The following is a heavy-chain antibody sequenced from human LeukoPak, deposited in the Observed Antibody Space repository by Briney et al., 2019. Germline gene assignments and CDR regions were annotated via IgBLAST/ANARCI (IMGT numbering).Heavy chain of an antibody. CDR1: GFTFGDYG. J-gene: IGHJ4*02. V-gene: IGHV3-66*02. CDR3: ARTGVLTGYYDFDY. Sequence: GGSLRLSCAASGFTFGDYGMSWVRQAPGKGLEWVSVIYSAGGTYYADSVRGRFTISRDNSKNTLYLQMNSLRAEDTAVYYCARTGVLTGYYDFDYWGQGTLVTVSS. CDR2: IYSAGGT. D-gene: IGHD3-9*01.